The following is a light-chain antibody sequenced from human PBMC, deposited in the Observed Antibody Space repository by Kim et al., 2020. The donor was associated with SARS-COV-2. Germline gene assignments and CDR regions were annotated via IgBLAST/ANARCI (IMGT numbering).Light chain of an antibody. V-gene: IGKV1-39*01. CDR1: QRINSF. CDR3: QQSYSLPLT. Sequence: DIQMTQSPSSVSASLGDRVTITCRASQRINSFLNWYRQKPGKAPELLIYTASRLQSGVPSRFSGSESGTDFTLTISSLQPEDFATYYCQQSYSLPLTFGGGTKLEI. J-gene: IGKJ4*01. CDR2: TAS.